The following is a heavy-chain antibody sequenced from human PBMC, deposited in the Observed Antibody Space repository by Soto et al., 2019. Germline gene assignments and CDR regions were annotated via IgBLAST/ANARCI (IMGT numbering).Heavy chain of an antibody. V-gene: IGHV3-11*01. CDR1: GFTFSDYY. CDR3: ARDGFLGGPVKQYFDS. Sequence: PGGSLRLSCAASGFTFSDYYINWIRQVPWKGLEWLSHISNSGIGTFYADSVKGRFTISRDNAKNSLFLQMNSLRAEDSAVYYCARDGFLGGPVKQYFDSWGQGTLVTVSS. D-gene: IGHD2-15*01. CDR2: ISNSGIGT. J-gene: IGHJ4*02.